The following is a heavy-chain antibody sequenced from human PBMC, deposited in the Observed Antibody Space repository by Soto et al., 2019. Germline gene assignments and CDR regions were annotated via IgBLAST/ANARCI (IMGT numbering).Heavy chain of an antibody. CDR1: GFSFYNYG. V-gene: IGHV3-33*01. D-gene: IGHD1-26*01. Sequence: QVQLAESGGGVVQPGTSLRVSCEASGFSFYNYGMHWVRQAPGKGLEWVALIWYDGSSKYHADSVEGRFTISRDNSQKTLYLQMDSLRGEDTAVYYCARGSALRKRYSDSWTPSWDFDLWGRGTLVSVSS. CDR3: ARGSALRKRYSDSWTPSWDFDL. J-gene: IGHJ2*01. CDR2: IWYDGSSK.